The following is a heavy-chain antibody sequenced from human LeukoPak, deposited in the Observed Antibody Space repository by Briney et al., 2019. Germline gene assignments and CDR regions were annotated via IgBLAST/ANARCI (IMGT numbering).Heavy chain of an antibody. CDR1: GYTFTGYY. Sequence: AASVKVSCKASGYTFTGYYIHRVRQAPGQGLEWMGWINPNSGITNYAQKFQGRVTMTRDTSISTAYMELSWLTSDDTAVYYCARGISVSGAGRFDYWGQGTLVTVSS. D-gene: IGHD3-10*01. V-gene: IGHV1-2*02. CDR3: ARGISVSGAGRFDY. CDR2: INPNSGIT. J-gene: IGHJ4*02.